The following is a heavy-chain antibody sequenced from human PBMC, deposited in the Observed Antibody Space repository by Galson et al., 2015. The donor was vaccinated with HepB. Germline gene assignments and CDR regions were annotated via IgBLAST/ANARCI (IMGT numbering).Heavy chain of an antibody. V-gene: IGHV1-46*01. Sequence: SVKVSCKASGYTFTSYYMHWVRQAPGQGLEWMGIINPSGGSTSYAQKFQGRVTMTRDTSTSTVDMELSSLRSEDTAVYYCARGPDGAGVPAAKIYYYYYGMDVWGQGTTVTVSS. CDR3: ARGPDGAGVPAAKIYYYYYGMDV. CDR2: INPSGGST. D-gene: IGHD2-2*01. J-gene: IGHJ6*02. CDR1: GYTFTSYY.